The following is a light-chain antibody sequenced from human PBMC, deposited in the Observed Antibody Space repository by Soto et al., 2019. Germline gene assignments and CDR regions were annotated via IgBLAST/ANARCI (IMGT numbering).Light chain of an antibody. Sequence: EIVLTQSPATLSLSPGERATLSCRTSQSVNSYLAWYQQKPGQAPRLLIYDASNRATGIPARFSGSRSRTDFALTISSLEPEDFAVYYCQQRSNWPTFGQGTRLEIK. CDR1: QSVNSY. J-gene: IGKJ2*01. CDR2: DAS. V-gene: IGKV3-11*01. CDR3: QQRSNWPT.